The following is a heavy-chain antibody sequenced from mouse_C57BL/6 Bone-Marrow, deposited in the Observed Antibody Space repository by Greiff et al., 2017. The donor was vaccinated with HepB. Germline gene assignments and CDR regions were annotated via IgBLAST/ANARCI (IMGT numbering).Heavy chain of an antibody. CDR1: GFTFSSYA. V-gene: IGHV5-4*01. J-gene: IGHJ2*02. CDR2: ISDGGSYT. CDR3: SSGGHYYGSSSYYYDY. D-gene: IGHD1-1*01. Sequence: DVQLVESGGGLVKPGGSLKLSCAASGFTFSSYAMSWVRQTPEKRLEWVATISDGGSYTYYPDNVKGRFTISRDNAQNNLYLQMSHRKSEDTAIYYCSSGGHYYGSSSYYYDYWGQGTSLTVSS.